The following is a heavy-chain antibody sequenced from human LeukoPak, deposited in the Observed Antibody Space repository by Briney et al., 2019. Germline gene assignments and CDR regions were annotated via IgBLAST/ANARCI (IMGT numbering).Heavy chain of an antibody. V-gene: IGHV4-34*01. CDR3: ARGPYLPHSGWYRGAFDY. CDR1: GGSFSGYY. D-gene: IGHD6-19*01. Sequence: KPSETLSLTCAVYGGSFSGYYWSWIRQPPGKGLEWIGEINHSGSTNYNPSLKSRVTISVDTSKNQFSLKLSSVTAADTAVYYCARGPYLPHSGWYRGAFDYWGQGTLVTVSS. CDR2: INHSGST. J-gene: IGHJ4*02.